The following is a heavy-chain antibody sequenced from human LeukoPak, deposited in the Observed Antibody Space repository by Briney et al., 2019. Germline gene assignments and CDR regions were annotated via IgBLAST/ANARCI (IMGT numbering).Heavy chain of an antibody. Sequence: GASVTVSCKASGYTFTRYYMHWVRQAPGQGLEWMGIINPSGGSTSYAQKFQGRVTMTRDTSTSTVYMELSSLRSEDTAVYYCARGVDYYDSSGPNPNFDYWGQGTLVTVSS. CDR1: GYTFTRYY. V-gene: IGHV1-46*01. J-gene: IGHJ4*02. D-gene: IGHD3-22*01. CDR2: INPSGGST. CDR3: ARGVDYYDSSGPNPNFDY.